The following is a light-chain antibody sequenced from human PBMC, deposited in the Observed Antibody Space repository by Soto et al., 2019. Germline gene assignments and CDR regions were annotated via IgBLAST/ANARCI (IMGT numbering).Light chain of an antibody. CDR3: QSYDSSLSGWVV. J-gene: IGLJ2*01. CDR2: GNS. CDR1: SSNIGAGYD. Sequence: VLTQPPSVSGAPGQRVTISCTGSSSNIGAGYDVHWYQQLPGTAPKLLIYGNSNRPSGVPDRFSGSKSGTSASLAITGLQAEDEADYYCQSYDSSLSGWVVFGGGTKVTVL. V-gene: IGLV1-40*01.